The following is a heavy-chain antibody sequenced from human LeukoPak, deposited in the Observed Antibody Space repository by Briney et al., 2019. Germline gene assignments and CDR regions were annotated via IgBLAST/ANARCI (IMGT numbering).Heavy chain of an antibody. Sequence: GASVKVSCKASGYIFTGYYMHWVRQAPGQGLEWMGWINPNSGGTNYAQKFQGRVTMTRDTSISTAYMELSRLRSDDTAVYYCARDRDDDSSGYGYWGQGTLVTVSS. CDR3: ARDRDDDSSGYGY. J-gene: IGHJ4*02. D-gene: IGHD3-22*01. CDR2: INPNSGGT. CDR1: GYIFTGYY. V-gene: IGHV1-2*02.